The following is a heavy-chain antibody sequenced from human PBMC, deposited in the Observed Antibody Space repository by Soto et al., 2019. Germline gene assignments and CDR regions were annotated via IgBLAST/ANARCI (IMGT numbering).Heavy chain of an antibody. CDR2: IYYSGST. V-gene: IGHV4-39*01. Sequence: PSETLSLTCTVSGGSISSSSYYWGWIRQPPGKGLEWIGSIYYSGSTYYNPSLKSRVTISVDTSKNQFSLKLSSVTAADTAVYYCARHNPRGYDFWSGYYPQFIDYWGQGTLVTVSS. J-gene: IGHJ4*02. D-gene: IGHD3-3*01. CDR1: GGSISSSSYY. CDR3: ARHNPRGYDFWSGYYPQFIDY.